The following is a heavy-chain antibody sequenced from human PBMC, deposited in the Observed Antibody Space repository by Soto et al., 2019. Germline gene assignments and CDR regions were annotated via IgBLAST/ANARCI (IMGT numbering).Heavy chain of an antibody. V-gene: IGHV1-69*01. CDR2: IIPIFGTA. J-gene: IGHJ6*02. Sequence: QVQLVQSGAEVKKPGSSVKVSCKASGGTFSSYAIIWVRQAPGQGLEWMGGIIPIFGTANYAQKFQGRVTITADESTSTAYMELSSLRSEDTAVYYCARGQGYCSSTSCYTWGMDVWGQGTTVTVSS. CDR3: ARGQGYCSSTSCYTWGMDV. CDR1: GGTFSSYA. D-gene: IGHD2-2*02.